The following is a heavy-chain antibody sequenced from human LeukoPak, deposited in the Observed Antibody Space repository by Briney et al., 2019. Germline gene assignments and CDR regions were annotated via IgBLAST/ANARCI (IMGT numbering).Heavy chain of an antibody. CDR1: GHTFTGYY. CDR2: INPNSGGT. V-gene: IGHV1-2*06. Sequence: ASVKVSCKASGHTFTGYYMHWVRQAPGQGLEWMGRINPNSGGTNYAQKFQGRVTMTRDTSISTAYMELSRLRSDDTAVYYCARGRSLGYCSGGSCYLSYWGQGTLVTVSS. CDR3: ARGRSLGYCSGGSCYLSY. J-gene: IGHJ4*02. D-gene: IGHD2-15*01.